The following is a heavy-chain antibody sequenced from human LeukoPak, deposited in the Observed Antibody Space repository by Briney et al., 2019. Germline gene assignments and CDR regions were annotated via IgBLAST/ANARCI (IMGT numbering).Heavy chain of an antibody. CDR2: IYYSGST. Sequence: SETLSLTCTVSGGSISSYYWSWIRQPPGKGLEWIGYIYYSGSTNYNPSLKSRVTISVDTSKNQFSLQLNSVTPEDTAVYYCARHLSGYHSGFDYWGQGTLVTVSS. J-gene: IGHJ4*02. CDR3: ARHLSGYHSGFDY. D-gene: IGHD3-9*01. CDR1: GGSISSYY. V-gene: IGHV4-59*08.